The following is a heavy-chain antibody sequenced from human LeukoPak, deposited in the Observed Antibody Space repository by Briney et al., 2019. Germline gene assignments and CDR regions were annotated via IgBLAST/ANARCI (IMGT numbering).Heavy chain of an antibody. J-gene: IGHJ4*02. CDR3: AKARWELPFDY. D-gene: IGHD1-26*01. Sequence: GGSLRLSCAASGXTFSSYGMHWVRQAPGKGLEWVAVISYDGSNKYYADSVKGRFTISRDNSKNTLYLQMNSLRAEDTAVYYCAKARWELPFDYWGQGTLVTVSS. CDR1: GXTFSSYG. V-gene: IGHV3-30*18. CDR2: ISYDGSNK.